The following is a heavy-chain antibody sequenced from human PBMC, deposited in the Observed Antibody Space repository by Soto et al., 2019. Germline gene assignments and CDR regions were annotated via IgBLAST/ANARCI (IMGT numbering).Heavy chain of an antibody. J-gene: IGHJ5*02. CDR3: AREAIFGVVIAWFDP. D-gene: IGHD3-3*01. Sequence: GGSLRLSCAASGFTFSSYSMNWVRQAPGKGLEWVSSISSSSSYIYYADSVKGRFTISRDNAKNSLYLQMNSLRAEDTAVYYCAREAIFGVVIAWFDPWGQGTLVTVSS. CDR1: GFTFSSYS. V-gene: IGHV3-21*01. CDR2: ISSSSSYI.